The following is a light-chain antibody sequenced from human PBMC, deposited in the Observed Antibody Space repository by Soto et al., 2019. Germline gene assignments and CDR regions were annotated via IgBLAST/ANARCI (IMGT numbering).Light chain of an antibody. Sequence: DIQMTQSPSTLSASVGDRVTITCRARQSISTWLAWYQQEPGKAPKLLIHKASSLQSGVPSRFSGSGSGTEFTLTISSLHPDDFATYYCQQYNSYSPTFGQGTRVEIK. J-gene: IGKJ1*01. V-gene: IGKV1-5*03. CDR3: QQYNSYSPT. CDR2: KAS. CDR1: QSISTW.